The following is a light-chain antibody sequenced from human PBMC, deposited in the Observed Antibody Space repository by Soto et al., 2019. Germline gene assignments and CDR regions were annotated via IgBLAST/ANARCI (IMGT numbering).Light chain of an antibody. V-gene: IGLV2-23*01. Sequence: QSALTQPASVSGSPGQSITITCTGTSSDVGSYNLVSWYQQHPGKAPKLMIYQGSKRPSGVSNRFSGSKSGNTASLTISGLQAEDEADYYCCSYAGSSINVFGTWTKGTVL. CDR1: SSDVGSYNL. J-gene: IGLJ1*01. CDR2: QGS. CDR3: CSYAGSSINV.